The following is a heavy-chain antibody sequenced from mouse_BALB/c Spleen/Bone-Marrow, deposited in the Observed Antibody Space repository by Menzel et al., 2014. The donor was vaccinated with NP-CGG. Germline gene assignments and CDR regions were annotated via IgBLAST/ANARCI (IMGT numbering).Heavy chain of an antibody. V-gene: IGHV1S53*02. D-gene: IGHD2-1*01. CDR1: GYTFTDHA. CDR2: ISPGNGDI. J-gene: IGHJ2*01. Sequence: VQLQESDAELVKPGASVKISCKASGYTFTDHAIHWVKQKPEQGLEWIGYISPGNGDIKYNEKFKGKATLTADKSSSTAYTQLSGLTSEDSAVYICRRSVGNPFDHWGQGTTLTVSS. CDR3: RRSVGNPFDH.